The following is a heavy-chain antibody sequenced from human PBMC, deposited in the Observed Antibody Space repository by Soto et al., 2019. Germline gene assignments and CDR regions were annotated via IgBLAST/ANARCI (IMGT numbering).Heavy chain of an antibody. CDR1: GGTFSSYA. CDR3: ARAGAYGSGSYYSPLYGMDV. CDR2: IIPIFGTA. D-gene: IGHD3-10*01. Sequence: QVQLVQSGAEVKKPGSSVKVSCKASGGTFSSYAMSWVRQAPGQGLEWMGGIIPIFGTANYAQKFQGRVTITADESTSTAYMELSSLRSEDTAVYYCARAGAYGSGSYYSPLYGMDVWGQGTTVTVSS. V-gene: IGHV1-69*01. J-gene: IGHJ6*02.